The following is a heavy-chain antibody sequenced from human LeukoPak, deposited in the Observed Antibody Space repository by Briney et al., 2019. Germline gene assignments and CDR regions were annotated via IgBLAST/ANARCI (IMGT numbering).Heavy chain of an antibody. D-gene: IGHD6-6*01. CDR2: ISSSGSTI. CDR3: AKVPSSIWLVPDY. J-gene: IGHJ4*02. CDR1: GFTFSDYY. Sequence: PGGSLRLSCAASGFTFSDYYMSWIRQAPGKGLEWVSYISSSGSTIYYADSVKGRFTISRDNSKNTLYLQMNSLRAEDTAVYYCAKVPSSIWLVPDYWGQGTLVTVSS. V-gene: IGHV3-11*01.